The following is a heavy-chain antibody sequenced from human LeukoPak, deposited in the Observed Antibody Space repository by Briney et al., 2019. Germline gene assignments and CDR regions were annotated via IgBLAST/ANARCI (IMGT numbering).Heavy chain of an antibody. J-gene: IGHJ5*02. CDR3: ARALTEKYYYDSSGYFNWFGP. V-gene: IGHV4-59*01. Sequence: KPSETLSLTCTVSGGSISSYYWSWIRQPPGKGLEWIGYIYYSGSTNYNPSLKSRVTISVDTSKNQFSLKLSSVTAADTAVYYCARALTEKYYYDSSGYFNWFGPWGQGTLVTVSS. CDR1: GGSISSYY. D-gene: IGHD3-22*01. CDR2: IYYSGST.